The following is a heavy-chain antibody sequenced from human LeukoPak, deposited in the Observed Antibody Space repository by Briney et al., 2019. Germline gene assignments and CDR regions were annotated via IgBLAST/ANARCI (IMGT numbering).Heavy chain of an antibody. J-gene: IGHJ4*02. V-gene: IGHV1-46*01. Sequence: ASVKVSCKASGYTFTSYYMHWVRQAPGQGLEWMGIINPSGGSTSYAQKFQGRVTMTRDTSTSTVYMELSSLRSEDTAVYYCARGLSSYGDSGLPFAYWGQGTLVTVSS. CDR1: GYTFTSYY. CDR3: ARGLSSYGDSGLPFAY. CDR2: INPSGGST. D-gene: IGHD4-17*01.